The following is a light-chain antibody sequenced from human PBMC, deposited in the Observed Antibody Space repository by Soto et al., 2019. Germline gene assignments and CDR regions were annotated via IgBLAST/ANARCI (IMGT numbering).Light chain of an antibody. CDR1: QSLRNTY. J-gene: IGKJ1*01. V-gene: IGKV3-20*01. CDR2: GVF. Sequence: PGERATLSCRASQSLRNTYLSWYQQKPGQAPRLLIYGVFSRATGVPDRFSGGGSGTDFTLTISRVEPEDFAVYYCQQYDDRPRTVGQGTKVDIK. CDR3: QQYDDRPRT.